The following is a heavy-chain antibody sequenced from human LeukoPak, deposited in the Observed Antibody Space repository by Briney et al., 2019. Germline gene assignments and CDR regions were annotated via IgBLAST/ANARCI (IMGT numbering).Heavy chain of an antibody. CDR3: ARVGVPSEARVAATDY. CDR1: GGSISSGGYY. Sequence: SETLSLTCTVSGGSISSGGYYWSWIRQHPGKGLEWIGYIYYSGSTYYNPSLKSQVTISVDTSKNQFSLKLSSVTAADTAVYYCARVGVPSEARVAATDYWGQGTLVTVSS. CDR2: IYYSGST. V-gene: IGHV4-30-4*08. J-gene: IGHJ4*02. D-gene: IGHD2-15*01.